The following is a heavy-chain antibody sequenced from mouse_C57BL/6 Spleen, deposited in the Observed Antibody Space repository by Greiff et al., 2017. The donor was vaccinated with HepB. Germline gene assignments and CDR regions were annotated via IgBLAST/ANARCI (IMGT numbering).Heavy chain of an antibody. V-gene: IGHV1-69*01. D-gene: IGHD3-2*02. J-gene: IGHJ3*01. CDR2: IDPSDSYT. CDR1: GYTFTSYW. CDR3: ARGSSGYTFAY. Sequence: VQLQQSGAELVMPGASVKLSCKASGYTFTSYWMHWVKQRPGQGLEWIGEIDPSDSYTNYNQKFKGKSTLTADKSSSTAYMQLSSLTSEDSAVYYCARGSSGYTFAYWGQGTLVTVSA.